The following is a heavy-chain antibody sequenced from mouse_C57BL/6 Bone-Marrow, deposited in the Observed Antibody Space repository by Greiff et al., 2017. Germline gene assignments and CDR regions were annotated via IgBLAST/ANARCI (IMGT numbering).Heavy chain of an antibody. CDR3: TMGYGSSHDY. CDR1: GYTFTSYW. D-gene: IGHD1-1*01. Sequence: EVQLQQSGTVLARPGASVKMSCTTSGYTFTSYWMHWVKQRPGQGLEWLGAIYPGNSDTSYNQKFTGKAKLTAVTSASTAYMELSSLTNEDSAVYYCTMGYGSSHDYWGQVTTLTVSS. V-gene: IGHV1-5*01. J-gene: IGHJ2*01. CDR2: IYPGNSDT.